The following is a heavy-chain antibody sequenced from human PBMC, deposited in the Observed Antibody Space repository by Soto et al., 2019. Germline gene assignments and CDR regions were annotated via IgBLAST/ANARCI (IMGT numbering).Heavy chain of an antibody. CDR2: IYYSGST. V-gene: IGHV4-31*03. D-gene: IGHD3-3*01. CDR1: GGSISSGGYY. CDR3: ARGVNRDYYYYMDV. J-gene: IGHJ6*03. Sequence: SETLSLTCTVSGGSISSGGYYWSWIRQHPGKGLEWIGYIYYSGSTYYNPSLKSRVTISVDTSKNQFSLKLSSVTAADTAVYYCARGVNRDYYYYMDVWGKGTTVTVSS.